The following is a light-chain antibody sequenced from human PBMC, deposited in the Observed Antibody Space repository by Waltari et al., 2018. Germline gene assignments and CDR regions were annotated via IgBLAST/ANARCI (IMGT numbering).Light chain of an antibody. V-gene: IGLV2-14*03. CDR1: NQDVGAYNY. J-gene: IGLJ1*01. CDR3: FSFTTSSTRV. Sequence: QSALIQPASVSGSPGQSITISCTGTNQDVGAYNYVSWFQQHPGNAPKLLIHDVDDRPSGVSYRFSGSKYGKTASLTISGLRPEDEAMYFCFSFTTSSTRVFGTGTQVSVL. CDR2: DVD.